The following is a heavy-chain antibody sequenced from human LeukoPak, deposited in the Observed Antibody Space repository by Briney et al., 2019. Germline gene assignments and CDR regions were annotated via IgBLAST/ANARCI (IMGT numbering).Heavy chain of an antibody. Sequence: GGSLRLSCAASGFTFSSYWMSWVRQAPGKGLEWVANIKQDGSEKYYVDSVKGRFTISRDNAKNSLYLQMNSLRAEDTAVYYCARAGDPHNYDILTGHVSFDYWGQGTLVTVSS. CDR2: IKQDGSEK. CDR1: GFTFSSYW. D-gene: IGHD3-9*01. J-gene: IGHJ4*02. V-gene: IGHV3-7*01. CDR3: ARAGDPHNYDILTGHVSFDY.